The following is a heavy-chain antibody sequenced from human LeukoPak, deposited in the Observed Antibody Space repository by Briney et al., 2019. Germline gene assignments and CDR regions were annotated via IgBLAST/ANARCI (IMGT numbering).Heavy chain of an antibody. V-gene: IGHV3-9*03. CDR1: GFTFDDYA. Sequence: GGSLRLSCAASGFTFDDYAMHWVRQAPGKGLEWVSGISWNSGSIGYADSVKGRFTISRDNAKNSPYLQMNSLRAEDMALYYCAKGLSIAAADAFDIWGQGTMVTVSS. J-gene: IGHJ3*02. D-gene: IGHD6-13*01. CDR3: AKGLSIAAADAFDI. CDR2: ISWNSGSI.